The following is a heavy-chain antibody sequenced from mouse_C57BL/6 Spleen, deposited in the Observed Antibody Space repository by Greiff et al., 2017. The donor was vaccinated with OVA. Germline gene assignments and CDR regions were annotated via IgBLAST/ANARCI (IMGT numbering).Heavy chain of an antibody. J-gene: IGHJ3*01. CDR1: GFTFSDYY. Sequence: EVMLVESGGGLVQPGGSLKLSCAASGFTFSDYYMYWVRQTPEKRLEWVAYISNGGGSTYYPDTVKGRFTISRDNAKNTLYLQMRRLKSEDTAIYYCARHYYDFDGGFAYWGQGTLVTVSA. CDR3: ARHYYDFDGGFAY. CDR2: ISNGGGST. D-gene: IGHD2-4*01. V-gene: IGHV5-12*01.